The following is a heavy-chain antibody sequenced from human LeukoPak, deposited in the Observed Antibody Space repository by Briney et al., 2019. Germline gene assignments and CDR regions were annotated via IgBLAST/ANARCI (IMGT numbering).Heavy chain of an antibody. CDR3: AKSGYYDSSGYYEGGYYYYYMDV. J-gene: IGHJ6*03. CDR2: ISGSGGST. D-gene: IGHD3-22*01. V-gene: IGHV3-23*01. CDR1: GFTFSSYG. Sequence: PGGTLRLSCAASGFTFSSYGMSWVRQAPGKGREWFSAISGSGGSTYYADSVKGRFTISRDNSKNTLYLQMNSLRAEDTAVYYCAKSGYYDSSGYYEGGYYYYYMDVWGKGTSVTISS.